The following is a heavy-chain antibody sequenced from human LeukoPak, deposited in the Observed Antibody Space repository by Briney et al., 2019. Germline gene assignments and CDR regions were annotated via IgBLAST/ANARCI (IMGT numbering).Heavy chain of an antibody. Sequence: GGSLRLSCADSGFTFSSYAMSWVRQAPGKGLEWVSAISGSGGSTYYADSVKGRFTVSRDSSKNTLYLQMNSLRAEDTAVYYCAKDHPFDFYYDSSGYFLYWGQGTLVTVSS. CDR3: AKDHPFDFYYDSSGYFLY. V-gene: IGHV3-23*01. J-gene: IGHJ4*02. CDR2: ISGSGGST. CDR1: GFTFSSYA. D-gene: IGHD3-22*01.